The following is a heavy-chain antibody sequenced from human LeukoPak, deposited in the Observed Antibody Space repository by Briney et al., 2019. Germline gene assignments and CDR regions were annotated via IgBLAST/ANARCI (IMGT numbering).Heavy chain of an antibody. CDR1: GFTFTDYY. Sequence: RSGGSLRLSCTASGFTFTDYYMTWVRQAPGKGLEWVSLTSGDGITTYFADSVKGRFTISRDNSKSSLFLQMNSLRTEDTALYYCARDHVYGGADYWGQGTLVTVSS. V-gene: IGHV3-43*02. CDR3: ARDHVYGGADY. J-gene: IGHJ4*02. CDR2: TSGDGITT. D-gene: IGHD5/OR15-5a*01.